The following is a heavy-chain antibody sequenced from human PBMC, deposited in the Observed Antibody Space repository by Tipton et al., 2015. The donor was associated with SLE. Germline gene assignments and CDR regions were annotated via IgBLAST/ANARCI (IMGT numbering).Heavy chain of an antibody. D-gene: IGHD2-8*02. CDR1: GGSFRGYY. J-gene: IGHJ5*02. CDR2: INHSGST. CDR3: ARQSYPGLVVYAHNWFDP. Sequence: TLSLTCAVYGGSFRGYYWSWIRQPPGKGLEWIGEINHSGSTNYNPSLKSRVTISVDTSKNQFSLKLSSVTAADTAVYYCARQSYPGLVVYAHNWFDPWGQGTLVTVSS. V-gene: IGHV4-34*01.